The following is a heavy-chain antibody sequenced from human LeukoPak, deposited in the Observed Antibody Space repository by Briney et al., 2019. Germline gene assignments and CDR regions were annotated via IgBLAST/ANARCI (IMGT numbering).Heavy chain of an antibody. CDR1: GYTFTSYA. J-gene: IGHJ4*02. CDR2: INAGNGNT. Sequence: ASVKDSCKASGYTFTSYAVHWVRQAPGQRLEWMGWINAGNGNTKYLQKFQGRVTITRDTSASTAYMELSSLRSEDTAVYYCTLTDYGDYWGQGTLVTVSS. CDR3: TLTDYGDY. V-gene: IGHV1-3*01.